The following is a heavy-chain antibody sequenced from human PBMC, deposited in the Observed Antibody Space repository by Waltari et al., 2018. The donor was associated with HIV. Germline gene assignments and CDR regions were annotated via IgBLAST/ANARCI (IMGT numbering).Heavy chain of an antibody. CDR2: IYYSGST. V-gene: IGHV4-39*07. CDR3: ARTIAAALDWFDP. J-gene: IGHJ5*02. CDR1: GGSISSSSYY. D-gene: IGHD6-13*01. Sequence: LQESGPGLVKPSETLSLTCTVSGGSISSSSYYWGWIRQPPGKGLEWIGSIYYSGSTYSNPSLKSRVTISVDTSKNQFSLKLSSVTAADTAVYYCARTIAAALDWFDPWGQGTLVTVSS.